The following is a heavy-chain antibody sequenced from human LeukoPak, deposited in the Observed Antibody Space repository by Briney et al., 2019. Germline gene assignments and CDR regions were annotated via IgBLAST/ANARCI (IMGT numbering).Heavy chain of an antibody. CDR3: ARAGRRWLQQRSNDY. CDR2: IYSPGT. CDR1: AGSINSGDYY. D-gene: IGHD5-24*01. V-gene: IGHV4-61*02. Sequence: PSETLSLTCTVSAGSINSGDYYWSWIRQPAGKGLEWIGRIYSPGTNYNYNPSLKSRVTISVDTSKNQFSLKLSSVTAADTAVYYCARAGRRWLQQRSNDYWGQGTLVTVSS. J-gene: IGHJ4*02.